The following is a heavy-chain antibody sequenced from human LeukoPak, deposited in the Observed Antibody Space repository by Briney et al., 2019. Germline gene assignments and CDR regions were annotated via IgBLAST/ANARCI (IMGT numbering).Heavy chain of an antibody. D-gene: IGHD6-13*01. V-gene: IGHV4-4*07. CDR2: IYPSGST. Sequence: SETLSLTCTVSGGSISGYYWSWIRQPAGKGLEWIGRIYPSGSTNYNPSLKSRVIMSVDTSKNQFSLKVTSVTAADTAVYYCARQDGSPAGGSRSFDYWGQGTLVTVSS. CDR1: GGSISGYY. CDR3: ARQDGSPAGGSRSFDY. J-gene: IGHJ4*02.